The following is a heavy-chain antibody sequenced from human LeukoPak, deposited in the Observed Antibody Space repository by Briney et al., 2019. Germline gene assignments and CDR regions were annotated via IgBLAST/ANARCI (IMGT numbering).Heavy chain of an antibody. CDR3: ATDLFRYNWNFGDY. Sequence: ASVKVSCKVSGYTLTELSMHWVRQAPGKGLEGMGGFDPEDGETIYAQKFQGRVTMTEDTSTDTAYMELSSLRSEDTAVYYCATDLFRYNWNFGDYWGQGTLVTVSS. J-gene: IGHJ4*02. D-gene: IGHD1-7*01. V-gene: IGHV1-24*01. CDR2: FDPEDGET. CDR1: GYTLTELS.